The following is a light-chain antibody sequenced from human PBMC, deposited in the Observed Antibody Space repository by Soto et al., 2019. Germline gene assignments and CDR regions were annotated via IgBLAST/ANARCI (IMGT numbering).Light chain of an antibody. Sequence: QSVLTQPPSASGSPGQSVPISCTGTSSDVGGYNYVSWYQQHPGKAPKLMIYEVSKRPSGVPDRFSGSKSGNTASLPVSGLQAEDEADYYCSSYAGSNYVFGTGTKVTVL. CDR3: SSYAGSNYV. J-gene: IGLJ1*01. CDR2: EVS. V-gene: IGLV2-8*01. CDR1: SSDVGGYNY.